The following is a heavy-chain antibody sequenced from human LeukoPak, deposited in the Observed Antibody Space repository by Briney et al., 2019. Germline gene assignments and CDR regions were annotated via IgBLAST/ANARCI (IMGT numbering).Heavy chain of an antibody. J-gene: IGHJ4*02. CDR2: ISSSSSTI. CDR3: AREIRYFDWLGQGAFDY. CDR1: GFTFSSYS. V-gene: IGHV3-48*01. Sequence: GGSLRLSCAASGFTFSSYSMNWVRQAPGKGLEWVSYISSSSSTIYYADSVKVRFTISRDNAKNSLYLQMNSLRAEDTAVYYCAREIRYFDWLGQGAFDYWGQGTLVTVSS. D-gene: IGHD3-9*01.